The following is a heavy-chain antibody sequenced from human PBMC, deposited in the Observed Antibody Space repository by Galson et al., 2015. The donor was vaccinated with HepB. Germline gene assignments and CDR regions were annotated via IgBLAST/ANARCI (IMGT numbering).Heavy chain of an antibody. Sequence: SLRLSCAASGINFREYWMSWVRQVPGKGLEWVANINHDGSEKYYLDSVKGRFTISRDNAKNSLFLQMNSLRAEDTAVYYCATFMLKQLWAPVGNYYYMDVWGKGATVTVSS. CDR1: GINFREYW. CDR3: ATFMLKQLWAPVGNYYYMDV. D-gene: IGHD5-18*01. V-gene: IGHV3-7*03. J-gene: IGHJ6*03. CDR2: INHDGSEK.